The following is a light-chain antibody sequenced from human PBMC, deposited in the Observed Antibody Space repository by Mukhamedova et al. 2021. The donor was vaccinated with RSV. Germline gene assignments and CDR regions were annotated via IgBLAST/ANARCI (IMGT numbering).Light chain of an antibody. J-gene: IGLJ2*01. CDR2: ADI. V-gene: IGLV3-21*02. CDR3: QVWDTSSDHVV. Sequence: GPAPVLVVYADIDRPSLLPSRFSFSNSWNTATLTISRVEAGDEADYYCQVWDTSSDHVVFGGGTKLTVL.